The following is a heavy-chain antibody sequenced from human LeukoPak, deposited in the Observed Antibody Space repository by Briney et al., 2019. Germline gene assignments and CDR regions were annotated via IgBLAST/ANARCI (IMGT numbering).Heavy chain of an antibody. V-gene: IGHV3-53*01. J-gene: IGHJ4*02. CDR2: IYNGGRT. D-gene: IGHD4-17*01. CDR1: GFSVSANY. CDR3: ATRDDYGGYEAY. Sequence: GGSLRLSCAASGFSVSANYMSWVRQAPGKGLEWVSVIYNGGRTYYADSVKGRFTISRDSSKNTLYLQMTSLRGEDTAAYYCATRDDYGGYEAYWGQGTLVTVSS.